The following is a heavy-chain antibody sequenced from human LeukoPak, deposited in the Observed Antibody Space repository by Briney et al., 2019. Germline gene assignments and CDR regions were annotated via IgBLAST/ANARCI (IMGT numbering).Heavy chain of an antibody. D-gene: IGHD3/OR15-3a*01. Sequence: ASVKVSCKASGYTFTNYYMHWVRQAPGQGLEWMGWINPNSGGTYSAQKFQGRVTMTRETSISTVYMEVSRLTSDDTAVYYCAISPPGLEVDYWDQGTLVTVSS. CDR2: INPNSGGT. CDR3: AISPPGLEVDY. CDR1: GYTFTNYY. J-gene: IGHJ4*02. V-gene: IGHV1-2*02.